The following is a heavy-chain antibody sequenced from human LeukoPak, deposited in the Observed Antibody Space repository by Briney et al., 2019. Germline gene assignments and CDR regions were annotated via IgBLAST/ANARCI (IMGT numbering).Heavy chain of an antibody. J-gene: IGHJ4*02. CDR1: GGTFSSYA. D-gene: IGHD4-17*01. CDR2: ISAYNGNT. CDR3: ARDLDGDSFDY. Sequence: ASVKVSCKASGGTFSSYAISWVRQAPGQGLEWMGWISAYNGNTNYAQKLQGRVTMTTDTSTSTAYMELRSLRSDDTAVYYCARDLDGDSFDYWGQGTLVTVSS. V-gene: IGHV1-18*01.